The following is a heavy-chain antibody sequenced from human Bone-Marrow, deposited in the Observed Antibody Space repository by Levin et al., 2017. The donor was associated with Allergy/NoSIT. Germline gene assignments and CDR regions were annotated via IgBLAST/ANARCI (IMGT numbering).Heavy chain of an antibody. CDR3: ARGRSMGLARQPLGQALPSDV. J-gene: IGHJ6*02. CDR1: GGTFSSYA. D-gene: IGHD1-26*01. V-gene: IGHV1-69*13. Sequence: GASVKVSCKASGGTFSSYAISWVRQAPGQGLEWMGGIIPIFGTANYAQKFQGRVTITADESTSTAYMELSSLRSEDTAVYYCARGRSMGLARQPLGQALPSDVWGQGTTVTVSS. CDR2: IIPIFGTA.